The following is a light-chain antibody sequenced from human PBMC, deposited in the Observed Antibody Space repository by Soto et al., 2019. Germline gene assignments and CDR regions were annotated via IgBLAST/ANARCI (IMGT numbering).Light chain of an antibody. CDR2: DAS. J-gene: IGKJ5*01. CDR3: QQYHTSSIT. V-gene: IGKV1-5*01. Sequence: DIQITQSPSTLSASVGDRVPLTCRASQTISSWLAWYQQKPGKAPNLLIYDASTLERGVPSRFSGTGSGTEFTLTIDRLQPDDFATYYCQQYHTSSITFGQGTRLEIK. CDR1: QTISSW.